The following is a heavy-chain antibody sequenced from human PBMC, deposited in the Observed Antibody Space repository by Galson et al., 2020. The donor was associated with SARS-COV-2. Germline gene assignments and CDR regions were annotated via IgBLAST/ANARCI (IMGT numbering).Heavy chain of an antibody. D-gene: IGHD6-19*01. CDR1: EFSFSTYA. CDR2: ITENGHNT. CDR3: AKHWYSGWAYDYFDS. Sequence: ASEFSFSTYAMSWVRQAPGKGLQWVSTITENGHNTYYPDSMKGRFTISRDNFKNTLFLHLHTLRAEDTAIYYCAKHWYSGWAYDYFDSWGQGALVTVSS. V-gene: IGHV3-23*01. J-gene: IGHJ4*02.